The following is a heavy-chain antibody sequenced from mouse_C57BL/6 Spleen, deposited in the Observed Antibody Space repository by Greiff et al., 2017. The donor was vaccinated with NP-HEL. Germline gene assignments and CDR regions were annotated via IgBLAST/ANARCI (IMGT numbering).Heavy chain of an antibody. CDR2: IDPSDSYT. J-gene: IGHJ2*01. D-gene: IGHD1-1*02. Sequence: QVQLKQPGAELVRPGTSVKLSCKASGYTFTSYWMHWVKQRPGQGLEWIGVIDPSDSYTNYNQKFKGKATLTVDTSSSTAYMQLSSLTSEDSAVYYCARAGGNGYYFDYWGQGTTLTVSS. CDR1: GYTFTSYW. V-gene: IGHV1-59*01. CDR3: ARAGGNGYYFDY.